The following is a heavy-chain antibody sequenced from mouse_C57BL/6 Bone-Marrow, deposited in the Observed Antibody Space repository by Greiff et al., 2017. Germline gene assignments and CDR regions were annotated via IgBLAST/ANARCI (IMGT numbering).Heavy chain of an antibody. V-gene: IGHV1-63*01. D-gene: IGHD1-1*01. Sequence: QVQLQQSGAELVRPGTSVKMSCKASGYTFTNYWIGWAKQRPGHGLEWIGDIYPGGGYTNYNGKFKGKATLTADKSSSPAYMQFSSLTSEDAAIYYCARLRFTTVVDWYFDVWGTGTTVTVSS. CDR3: ARLRFTTVVDWYFDV. J-gene: IGHJ1*03. CDR2: IYPGGGYT. CDR1: GYTFTNYW.